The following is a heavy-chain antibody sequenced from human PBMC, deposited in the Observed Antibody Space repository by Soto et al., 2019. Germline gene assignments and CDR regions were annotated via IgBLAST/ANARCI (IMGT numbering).Heavy chain of an antibody. CDR3: AIGGSGSYYNPYYFDY. CDR1: GGSISSYY. Sequence: SETLSLTCTVSGGSISSYYWSWIRQPPGKGLEWIGYIYYSGSTNYNPSLKSRVTISVDTSKDQFSLKLSSVTAADTAVYYCAIGGSGSYYNPYYFDYWGQGTLVTVSS. D-gene: IGHD3-10*01. V-gene: IGHV4-59*01. J-gene: IGHJ4*02. CDR2: IYYSGST.